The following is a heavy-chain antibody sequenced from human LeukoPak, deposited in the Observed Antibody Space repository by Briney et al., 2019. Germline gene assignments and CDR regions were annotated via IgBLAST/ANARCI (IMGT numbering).Heavy chain of an antibody. D-gene: IGHD6-13*01. CDR2: IYTSGST. CDR3: ARPTSSSWLNWFDP. V-gene: IGHV4-4*07. Sequence: SETLSLTCTVSGGSISSYYWSWIRQPAGRGLEWIGRIYTSGSTNYNPSLKSRVTMSVDTSKNQFSLKLSSVTAADTALYYCARPTSSSWLNWFDPWGQGTLVTVSS. J-gene: IGHJ5*02. CDR1: GGSISSYY.